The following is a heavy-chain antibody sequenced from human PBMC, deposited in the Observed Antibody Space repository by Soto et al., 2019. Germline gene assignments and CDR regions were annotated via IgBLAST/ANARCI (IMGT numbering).Heavy chain of an antibody. Sequence: ASVKVSCKASGYTFTTYGITWVRQAPGQGLEWMGWISPYNGNTNYPQKLQGRVTMTTDTSTSTAYMELRSLRSDDTAVYYCARGPDQDWLLFYYFDYWGQGALVTVSS. CDR2: ISPYNGNT. V-gene: IGHV1-18*01. D-gene: IGHD3-9*01. J-gene: IGHJ4*02. CDR1: GYTFTTYG. CDR3: ARGPDQDWLLFYYFDY.